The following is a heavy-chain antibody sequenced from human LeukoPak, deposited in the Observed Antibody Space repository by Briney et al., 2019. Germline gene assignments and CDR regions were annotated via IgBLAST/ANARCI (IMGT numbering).Heavy chain of an antibody. CDR1: GVSFSGYY. CDR3: ARGGYYY. D-gene: IGHD1-1*01. J-gene: IGHJ4*02. Sequence: SETLSLTCAVYGVSFSGYYWSWVRQPPGKGLEWVGEINHSGSNKYNAYLKSGVTISVDKTKKQFSLKLSSVTAADTAVYYCARGGYYYWGQGTLVTVSS. V-gene: IGHV4-34*01. CDR2: INHSGSN.